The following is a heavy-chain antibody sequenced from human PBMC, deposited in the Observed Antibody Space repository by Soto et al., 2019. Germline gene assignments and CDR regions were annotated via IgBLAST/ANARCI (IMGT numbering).Heavy chain of an antibody. Sequence: PGGSLRLSCAASGFTFSSYSMNWVRQAPGKGLEWVSSISSSSSYIYYADSVKGRFTISRDNAKNSLYLQMNSLRAEDTAVYYCARDRSSSSWYYSGMDVWGQGTTVTVSS. J-gene: IGHJ6*02. CDR1: GFTFSSYS. V-gene: IGHV3-21*01. CDR3: ARDRSSSSWYYSGMDV. CDR2: ISSSSSYI. D-gene: IGHD6-6*01.